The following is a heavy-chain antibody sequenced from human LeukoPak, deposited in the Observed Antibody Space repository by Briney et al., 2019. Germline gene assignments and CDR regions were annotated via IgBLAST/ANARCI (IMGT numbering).Heavy chain of an antibody. D-gene: IGHD3-10*01. CDR2: ISAYNGNT. CDR3: ARVTTMVRGVPYHFDY. J-gene: IGHJ4*02. CDR1: GYTFTDYG. V-gene: IGHV1-18*01. Sequence: GASVKVSCKASGYTFTDYGITWVRQAPGQGLEWMGWISAYNGNTNYAQKLQGRVTMTRDMSTSTVYMELSSLRSEDTAVYYCARVTTMVRGVPYHFDYWGQGTLVTVSS.